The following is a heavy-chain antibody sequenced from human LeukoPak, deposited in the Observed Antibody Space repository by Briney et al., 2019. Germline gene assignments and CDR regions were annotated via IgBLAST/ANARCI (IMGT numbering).Heavy chain of an antibody. Sequence: PSETLSLTCTVSGHSISSYYWSWIRQPPGKGREWIEYIYHSGSTNYNPSLKSRVTISADTSKDQLSLKLASVTAADTAVYYCATGYSSTWYYFDYWGQGTLVTVSS. J-gene: IGHJ4*02. CDR3: ATGYSSTWYYFDY. V-gene: IGHV4-59*01. CDR1: GHSISSYY. D-gene: IGHD6-13*01. CDR2: IYHSGST.